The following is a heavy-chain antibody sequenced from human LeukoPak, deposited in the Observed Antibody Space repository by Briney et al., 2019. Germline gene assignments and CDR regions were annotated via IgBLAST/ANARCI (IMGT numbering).Heavy chain of an antibody. Sequence: SVKVSCKASGGTFSSYAISWVRQAPGQGLEWMGRIIPILGIANYAQKFQGRVTITADKSTSTAYMELSSLRSEDRAVYYCARDRGSGWYRMYDYWGQGTLVTVSS. CDR1: GGTFSSYA. CDR3: ARDRGSGWYRMYDY. V-gene: IGHV1-69*04. J-gene: IGHJ4*02. D-gene: IGHD6-13*01. CDR2: IIPILGIA.